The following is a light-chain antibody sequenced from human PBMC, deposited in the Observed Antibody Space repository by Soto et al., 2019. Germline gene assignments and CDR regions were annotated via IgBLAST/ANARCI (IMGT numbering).Light chain of an antibody. J-gene: IGKJ1*01. CDR2: KAS. CDR3: KQYNSYSWT. CDR1: QSISSW. V-gene: IGKV1-5*03. Sequence: DIQMTQSPSTLPAPVVDRVTITCWASQSISSWLAWYQQKPRKAPKLLIYKASSLESGGPTRFSGSGSGTEFTLTISSLQPDDFATYYCKQYNSYSWTFGQGTKVDIK.